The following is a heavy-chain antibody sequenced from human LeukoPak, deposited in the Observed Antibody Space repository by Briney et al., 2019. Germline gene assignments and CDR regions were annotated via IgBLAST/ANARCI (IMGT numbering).Heavy chain of an antibody. D-gene: IGHD6-6*01. CDR1: GFTFSSYA. CDR3: ARDRLIVARPRYLDY. J-gene: IGHJ4*01. Sequence: PGGSLRLSCAASGFTFSSYAMHWVRQAPGKGLEWVAVISYDGSNKYYADSLKGRFTISRDNAKNSLYLQMNSLRAEDTAVYYCARDRLIVARPRYLDYWGHGTLVSASS. CDR2: ISYDGSNK. V-gene: IGHV3-30-3*01.